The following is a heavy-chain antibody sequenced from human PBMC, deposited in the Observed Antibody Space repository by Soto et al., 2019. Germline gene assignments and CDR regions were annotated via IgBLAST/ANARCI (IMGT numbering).Heavy chain of an antibody. Sequence: QVQLVQSGAEVKKPGSSVKVSCKASGGTFSSYAISWVRQAPGQGLEWMGGIIPIFGTANYAQKFQGRVTITADKSTSTAYMELSSLRSEDTAVYYCARDPGGYSSGWYGWRGNWYFDLWGRDTLVTVSS. V-gene: IGHV1-69*06. J-gene: IGHJ2*01. CDR2: IIPIFGTA. CDR3: ARDPGGYSSGWYGWRGNWYFDL. CDR1: GGTFSSYA. D-gene: IGHD6-19*01.